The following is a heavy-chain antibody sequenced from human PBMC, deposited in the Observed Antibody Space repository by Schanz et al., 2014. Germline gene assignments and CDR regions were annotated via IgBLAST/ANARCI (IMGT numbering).Heavy chain of an antibody. CDR2: IWYDGSNK. J-gene: IGHJ6*02. CDR3: ARRITGTHHNPYYHGMDV. D-gene: IGHD1-20*01. CDR1: GFTVSSNY. Sequence: VQLVESGGGLIQPGGSLRLSCAVSGFTVSSNYMSWVRQAPGKGLEWVAVIWYDGSNKYYADSVKGRFTISRDNSKNTLYLQMNSLRAEDTAVYYCARRITGTHHNPYYHGMDVWGQGTTVTVSS. V-gene: IGHV3-33*08.